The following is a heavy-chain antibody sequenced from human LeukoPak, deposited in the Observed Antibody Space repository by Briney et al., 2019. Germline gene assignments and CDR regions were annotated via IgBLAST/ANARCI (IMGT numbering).Heavy chain of an antibody. D-gene: IGHD3-16*02. Sequence: ASVKVSCKASGYTFTGYYMHWVRQAPGQGLEWMGRINPNSGGTNYAQKFQGRVTMTRDTSISTAYMELSRLRSDDTAVYYCARGTMITFGGVIPRAFDIWGQGTMVTVSS. J-gene: IGHJ3*02. CDR3: ARGTMITFGGVIPRAFDI. CDR2: INPNSGGT. CDR1: GYTFTGYY. V-gene: IGHV1-2*06.